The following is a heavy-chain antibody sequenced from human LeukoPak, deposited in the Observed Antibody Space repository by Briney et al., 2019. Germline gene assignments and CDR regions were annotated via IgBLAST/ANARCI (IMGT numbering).Heavy chain of an antibody. CDR1: GFTFSSYS. CDR3: ARDSGYCSGGSCYPQGAFDI. J-gene: IGHJ3*02. CDR2: INSSSSYI. Sequence: GGSLRLSCAASGFTFSSYSMNWVRQAPGKGLEWVSSINSSSSYIYYADSVKGRFTISRDNAKNSLYLQINSLRAEDTAVYYCARDSGYCSGGSCYPQGAFDIWGQGTMVTVSS. D-gene: IGHD2-15*01. V-gene: IGHV3-21*01.